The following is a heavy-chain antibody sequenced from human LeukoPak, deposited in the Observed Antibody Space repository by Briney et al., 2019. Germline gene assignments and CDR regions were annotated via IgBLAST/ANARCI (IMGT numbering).Heavy chain of an antibody. J-gene: IGHJ6*03. V-gene: IGHV4-4*07. D-gene: IGHD2-2*01. CDR1: GGSISSYY. Sequence: PSETLSLTCTVSGGSISSYYWSWIRQPAGKGLEWIGRIYTSGSTNYNPSLKSRVTMSVDTSKNQFSLKLSSVTAAGTAVYYCARGNVGYCSSTSCLDYYYYYMDVWGKGTTVTVSS. CDR2: IYTSGST. CDR3: ARGNVGYCSSTSCLDYYYYYMDV.